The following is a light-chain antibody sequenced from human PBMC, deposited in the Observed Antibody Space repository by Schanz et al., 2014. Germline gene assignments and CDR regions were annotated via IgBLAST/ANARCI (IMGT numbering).Light chain of an antibody. CDR1: ESVSSSY. Sequence: EIVLTQSPGTLSLSPGEGATLSCRASESVSSSYLAWYQQKAGQAPRLLIFGSFERATGTPNRFSGSGSGTDFTIPISRLEPEDFAVYYCQHYGTSSWTFGQGTKVEVK. CDR2: GSF. V-gene: IGKV3-20*01. CDR3: QHYGTSSWT. J-gene: IGKJ1*01.